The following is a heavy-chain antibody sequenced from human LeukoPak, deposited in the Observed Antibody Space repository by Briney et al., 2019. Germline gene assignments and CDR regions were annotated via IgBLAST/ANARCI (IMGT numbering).Heavy chain of an antibody. CDR2: IYYSGTT. Sequence: SETLSLTCTISGGSIRHYYWSWIRQSPGKGLEWIGYIYYSGTTNYNPSLKSRVTISVDTSRNQFSLQLRSATAADTAVYYCAREDPQTTVPEGMDVWGQGTTVIVSS. D-gene: IGHD4-17*01. CDR3: AREDPQTTVPEGMDV. V-gene: IGHV4-59*01. J-gene: IGHJ6*02. CDR1: GGSIRHYY.